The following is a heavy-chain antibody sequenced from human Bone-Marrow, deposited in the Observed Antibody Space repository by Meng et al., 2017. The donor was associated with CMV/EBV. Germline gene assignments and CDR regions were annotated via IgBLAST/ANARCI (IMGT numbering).Heavy chain of an antibody. D-gene: IGHD3-22*01. Sequence: SYSMNWIRQAPGKGMEWVSSNSSSSRYIYYADSVKGRFTISRDNAKNSLYLQMNSLRAEDTAVYYCARELGYYYDSSGYYHDAFDIWGQGTMVTVSS. V-gene: IGHV3-21*01. CDR1: SYS. CDR3: ARELGYYYDSSGYYHDAFDI. J-gene: IGHJ3*02. CDR2: NSSSSRYI.